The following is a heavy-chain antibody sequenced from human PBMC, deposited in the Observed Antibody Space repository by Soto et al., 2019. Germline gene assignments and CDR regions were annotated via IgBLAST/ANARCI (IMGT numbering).Heavy chain of an antibody. D-gene: IGHD3-10*01. Sequence: QVQLQESGPGLVKPSETLSLTCTVSGGSINSGGYYWSWIRQHPGKGLEWIGDIYYSGSTYYNPPLKSRVSISVDMFKNQFSLKLSSVTAADTAVYYYARCNSYLGSGSPNGWFDPWGQGTRVTVSS. J-gene: IGHJ5*02. CDR2: IYYSGST. V-gene: IGHV4-31*03. CDR1: GGSINSGGYY. CDR3: ARCNSYLGSGSPNGWFDP.